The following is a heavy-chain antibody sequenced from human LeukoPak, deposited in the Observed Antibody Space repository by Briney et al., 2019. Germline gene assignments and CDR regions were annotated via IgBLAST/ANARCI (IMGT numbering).Heavy chain of an antibody. CDR3: ARAGYGDPHFDF. D-gene: IGHD4-17*01. Sequence: GGSLRLSCAASGLTVSNNYISWVRQAPGKGLEWVAAIWYDGSNKYYGDSVKGRFAISRDNSKNTLYLQMNSLRAEDTAAYYCARAGYGDPHFDFWGQGTLVTVSS. J-gene: IGHJ4*02. CDR1: GLTVSNNY. V-gene: IGHV3-33*08. CDR2: IWYDGSNK.